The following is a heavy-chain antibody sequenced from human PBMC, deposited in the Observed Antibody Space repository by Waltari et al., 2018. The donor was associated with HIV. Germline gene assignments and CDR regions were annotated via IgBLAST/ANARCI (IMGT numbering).Heavy chain of an antibody. CDR2: MYSGGTI. J-gene: IGHJ4*02. CDR3: AASVFLDY. Sequence: EVHLVESGGGLVRPGGSARLAGGASGFSVSRNLMTWVRQAPGKGLEWVSLMYSGGTIHYLDSVKGRFTIYRDNPKNMVYLQMNGLRVEDTGVYYCAASVFLDYWGQGTLLTVSS. CDR1: GFSVSRNL. V-gene: IGHV3-66*01.